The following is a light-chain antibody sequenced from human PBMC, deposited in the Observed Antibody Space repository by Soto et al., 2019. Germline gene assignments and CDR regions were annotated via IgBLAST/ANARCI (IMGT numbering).Light chain of an antibody. CDR3: RQYGSSGT. J-gene: IGKJ1*01. Sequence: EIVLTPSPATLSLSPGERATLSCRASQSVSSYLAWYQQKPGQAPRLLIYAASNRATDIPARFSGSGSGTDFTLTISSLQSEDFAVDYCRQYGSSGTFGQGTKVDIK. CDR2: AAS. V-gene: IGKV3-11*01. CDR1: QSVSSY.